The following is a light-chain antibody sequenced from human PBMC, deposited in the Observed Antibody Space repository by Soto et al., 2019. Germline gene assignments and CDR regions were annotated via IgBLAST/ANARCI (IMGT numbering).Light chain of an antibody. J-gene: IGKJ1*01. Sequence: DIQMTQSPSTLSGSVGDRVTITCRASQTISSWLAWYQQKPGKAPKLLIYKASTLKSGVPSRFSGSGSGTEFTLTISSLQPDDFAAYYRQHYNSYSEAVGRGPKVELK. CDR1: QTISSW. V-gene: IGKV1-5*03. CDR2: KAS. CDR3: QHYNSYSEA.